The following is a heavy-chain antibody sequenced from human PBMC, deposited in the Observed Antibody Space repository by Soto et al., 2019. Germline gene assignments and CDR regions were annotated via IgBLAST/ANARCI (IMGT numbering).Heavy chain of an antibody. CDR3: AKIDHGDYRPFDY. CDR1: GFTFSSYG. J-gene: IGHJ4*02. Sequence: GGSLRLSCAASGFTFSSYGMHWVRQAPGKGLEWVAVISYDGSNKYYADSVKGRFTISRDNSKNTLYLQMNSLRAEDTAVYYCAKIDHGDYRPFDYWGQGTLVTVSS. D-gene: IGHD4-17*01. CDR2: ISYDGSNK. V-gene: IGHV3-30*18.